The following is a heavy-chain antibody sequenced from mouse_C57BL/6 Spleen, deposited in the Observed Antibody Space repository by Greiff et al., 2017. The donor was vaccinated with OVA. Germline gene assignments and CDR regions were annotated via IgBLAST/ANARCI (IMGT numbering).Heavy chain of an antibody. J-gene: IGHJ2*01. CDR3: ARGGEDYDDFDD. CDR1: GYTFTSYW. D-gene: IGHD2-4*01. Sequence: QVQLKQPGAELVKPGASVKMSCKASGYTFTSYWITWVKQRPGQGLEWIGDIYPGSGSTNYNEKFKSKATLTVDTSSSTAYMQLSSLTSEDSAVYYCARGGEDYDDFDDWGQGTTLTVSS. CDR2: IYPGSGST. V-gene: IGHV1-55*01.